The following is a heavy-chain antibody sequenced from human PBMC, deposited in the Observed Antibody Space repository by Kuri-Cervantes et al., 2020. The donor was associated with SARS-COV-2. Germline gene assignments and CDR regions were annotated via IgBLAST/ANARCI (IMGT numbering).Heavy chain of an antibody. CDR2: ISSSSSYI. CDR1: GFTFSSYS. V-gene: IGHV3-21*01. CDR3: ARVSVGSGSNYFDY. D-gene: IGHD3-10*01. Sequence: LSLTCAASGFTFSSYSMNWVRQAPGKGLEWVSSISSSSSYIYYADSVKGRFTISRDNAKNSLYLQMNSLRAEDTAVYYCARVSVGSGSNYFDYWGQGTLVTVSS. J-gene: IGHJ4*02.